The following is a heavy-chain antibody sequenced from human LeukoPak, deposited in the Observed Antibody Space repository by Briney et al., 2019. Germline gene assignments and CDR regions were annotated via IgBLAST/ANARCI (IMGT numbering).Heavy chain of an antibody. CDR1: GASISSGY. V-gene: IGHV4-59*01. CDR3: ARDPVGSNWFDP. J-gene: IGHJ5*02. CDR2: IYYSVST. Sequence: SETLSLTCTVSGASISSGYWSWIRQPPGKGLEWVGYIYYSVSTNYNPSLKSRVTISADMSKNQFSLRLSSVTAADTAVYYCARDPVGSNWFDPWGQGTLVSVSS. D-gene: IGHD3-10*01.